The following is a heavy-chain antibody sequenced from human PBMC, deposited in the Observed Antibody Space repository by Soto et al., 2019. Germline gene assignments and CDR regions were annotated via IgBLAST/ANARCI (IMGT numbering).Heavy chain of an antibody. Sequence: XSVKVSFNASGYTFTSYAMHLVRQAPGQRLEWMGWINAGNGNTKYSQKFQGRVTITRDTSASTAYMELSRMRSEDTAVYYCARSIVVVTALDYWGQGTLVTVSS. CDR1: GYTFTSYA. J-gene: IGHJ4*02. D-gene: IGHD2-21*02. CDR2: INAGNGNT. CDR3: ARSIVVVTALDY. V-gene: IGHV1-3*01.